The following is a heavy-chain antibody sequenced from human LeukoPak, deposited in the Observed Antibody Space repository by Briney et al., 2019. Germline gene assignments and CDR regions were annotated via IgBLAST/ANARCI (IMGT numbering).Heavy chain of an antibody. CDR2: INRNSGGT. J-gene: IGHJ3*02. CDR3: AREIDYDYIWGSYRIDAFDI. Sequence: ASVKVSCKASGYTFTGYYMHWVRQAPGQGLEWMGWINRNSGGTNYAQKFQGRVTMTRDTSISTAYMELSGLRSDDTAVYYCAREIDYDYIWGSYRIDAFDIWGQGTMVTVSS. D-gene: IGHD3-16*02. V-gene: IGHV1-2*02. CDR1: GYTFTGYY.